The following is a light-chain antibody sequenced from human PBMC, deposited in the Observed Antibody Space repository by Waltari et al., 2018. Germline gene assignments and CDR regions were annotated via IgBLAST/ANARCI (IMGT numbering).Light chain of an antibody. V-gene: IGLV3-21*04. CDR3: QVWDSTSDRPV. Sequence: SYVLTQPPSVSVAPGQTARLPCGGSDSGYKSTDWYQQKPGLAPLLVIYYDGARASGIPGRFAGSSSANTATLTIDRVEDGDEADYYCQVWDSTSDRPVFGGGTRLTVL. CDR2: YDG. J-gene: IGLJ3*02. CDR1: DSGYKS.